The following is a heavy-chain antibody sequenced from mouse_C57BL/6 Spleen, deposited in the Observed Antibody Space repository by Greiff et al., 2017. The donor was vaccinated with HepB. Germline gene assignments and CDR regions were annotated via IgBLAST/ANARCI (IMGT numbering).Heavy chain of an antibody. D-gene: IGHD2-5*01. CDR3: ARRGYYSNPTWFAY. CDR1: GYSFTGYY. V-gene: IGHV1-42*01. J-gene: IGHJ3*01. Sequence: VHVKQSGPELVKPGASVKISCKASGYSFTGYYMNWVKQSPEKSLEWIGEINPSTGGTTYNQKFKAKATLTVDKSSSTAYMQLKSLTSEDSAVYYCARRGYYSNPTWFAYWGQGTLVTVSA. CDR2: INPSTGGT.